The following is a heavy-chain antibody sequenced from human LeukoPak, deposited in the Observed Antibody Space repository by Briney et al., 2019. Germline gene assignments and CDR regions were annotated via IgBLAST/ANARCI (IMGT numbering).Heavy chain of an antibody. J-gene: IGHJ4*02. V-gene: IGHV2-5*01. CDR2: IYWNDDK. CDR1: GFSLSTSGVG. Sequence: SGPTLVKPTQTLTLTCTFSGFSLSTSGVGVGWIRQPPGKALEWLALIYWNDDKRYSPSLKSRLTITKDTSKNQVVLTMTNMDPVDTAIYYCALFPVGGYFDYWGQGTLVTVSS. CDR3: ALFPVGGYFDY. D-gene: IGHD2-21*01.